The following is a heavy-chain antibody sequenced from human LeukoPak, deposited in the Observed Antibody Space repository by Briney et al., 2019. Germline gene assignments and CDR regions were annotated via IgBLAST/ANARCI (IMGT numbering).Heavy chain of an antibody. V-gene: IGHV4-39*01. CDR3: ARRGRWRYSYGPIDY. CDR1: GGSISSSSYY. Sequence: SETLSLTCTVSGGSISSSSYYWGWIRQPPGKGLECIGSIYYSGSTYYNPSLKSRVTISVDTSKNQFSLKLSSVTAADTAVYYCARRGRWRYSYGPIDYWGQGTLVTVSS. J-gene: IGHJ4*02. CDR2: IYYSGST. D-gene: IGHD5-18*01.